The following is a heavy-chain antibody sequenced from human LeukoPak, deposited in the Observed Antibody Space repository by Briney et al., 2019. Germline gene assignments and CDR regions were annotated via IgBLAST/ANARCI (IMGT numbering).Heavy chain of an antibody. CDR3: ARVGKNGWDFDH. CDR2: IIEGGDVK. CDR1: GFTFSNYW. D-gene: IGHD6-19*01. J-gene: IGHJ4*02. V-gene: IGHV3-7*01. Sequence: GGSLRLSCVASGFTFSNYWMSWVRQAPGKGLAWVANIIEGGDVKYYVDSVKGRFTISRDNTKLQMTSLRADDTAVYYCARVGKNGWDFDHWGQGTLVTVSS.